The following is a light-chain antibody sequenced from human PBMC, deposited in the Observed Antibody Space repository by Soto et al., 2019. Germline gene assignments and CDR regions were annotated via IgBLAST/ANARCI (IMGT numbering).Light chain of an antibody. J-gene: IGKJ3*01. CDR1: QDISNY. V-gene: IGKV1-27*01. CDR3: QKYNSLPFT. Sequence: DIQMTQSPSSLSASVGDTVTITCRASQDISNYLAWFQQKPGEAPKLLIYGASTLESGVPSRFSGGKSGTDFTLTISGLQPEDVAIYYCQKYNSLPFTFGPGTKVEIQ. CDR2: GAS.